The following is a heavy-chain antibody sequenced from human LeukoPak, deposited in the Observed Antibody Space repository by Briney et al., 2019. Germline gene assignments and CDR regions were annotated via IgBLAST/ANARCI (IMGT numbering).Heavy chain of an antibody. CDR3: ARDGHYYDSSGYYIHNAFDI. V-gene: IGHV4-59*06. J-gene: IGHJ3*02. Sequence: SETLSLTCTVSGGSISSYYWSLIRQHPGKGLEWIGYIYHSGSTYYNPSLKSRVTISVDRSKNQFSLKLKSVTAADTAVYYCARDGHYYDSSGYYIHNAFDIWGQGTMVTVSS. CDR2: IYHSGST. D-gene: IGHD3-22*01. CDR1: GGSISSYY.